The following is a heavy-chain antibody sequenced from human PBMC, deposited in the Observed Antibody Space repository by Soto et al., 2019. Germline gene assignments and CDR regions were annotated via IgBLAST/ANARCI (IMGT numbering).Heavy chain of an antibody. CDR3: ATFPGGEDYSSSPYYYGMDV. V-gene: IGHV3-33*01. J-gene: IGHJ6*02. CDR2: IWYDGSNK. Sequence: HPGGSLRLSCAASGFTFSSYGMHWVRQAPGKGLEWVAVIWYDGSNKYYADSVKGRFTISRDNSKNTLYLQMNSLRAEDTAVYYCATFPGGEDYSSSPYYYGMDVWGQGTTVTVSS. D-gene: IGHD6-6*01. CDR1: GFTFSSYG.